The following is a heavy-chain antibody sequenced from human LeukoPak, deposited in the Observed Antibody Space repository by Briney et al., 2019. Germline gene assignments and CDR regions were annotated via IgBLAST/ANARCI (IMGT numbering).Heavy chain of an antibody. CDR1: GFSVSSDY. CDR2: IYSGGNA. Sequence: PGGSLRLSCAASGFSVSSDYMNWVRLAPGKGLEWVSVIYSGGNAYYADSVKGRFTISRDNSKNTLYLQMNSLRAEDAAVYYCTGRSDYWGQGTLVTVSS. CDR3: TGRSDY. D-gene: IGHD1-14*01. J-gene: IGHJ4*02. V-gene: IGHV3-53*01.